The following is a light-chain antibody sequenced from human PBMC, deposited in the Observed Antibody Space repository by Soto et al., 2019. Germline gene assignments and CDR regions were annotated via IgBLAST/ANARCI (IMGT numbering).Light chain of an antibody. CDR3: QQRSVWPPVT. CDR1: QSVKTF. J-gene: IGKJ5*01. V-gene: IGKV3-11*01. Sequence: EIVLTQSPATLSLSPGERATLSCRASQSVKTFLVWYQQRPGQAPRLLIHDASHRAAGVPARFSGSGSGADFTLTISRLEPEDFAVFYCQQRSVWPPVTFGQGTRLEIK. CDR2: DAS.